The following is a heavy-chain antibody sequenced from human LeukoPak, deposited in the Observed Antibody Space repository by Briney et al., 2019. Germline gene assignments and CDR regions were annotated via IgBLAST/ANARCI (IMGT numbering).Heavy chain of an antibody. V-gene: IGHV1-2*02. CDR1: GYTFTGYY. J-gene: IGHJ4*02. CDR3: ARGESSSSGGESD. Sequence: GASVKVSCKASGYTFTGYYMHWVRQAPGQGLEWMGWINPNSGGTNYAQKFQGRVTMTRDTSISTAYMELSRLRSDDTAVYYCARGESSSSGGESDWGQGTLVTVSS. D-gene: IGHD6-6*01. CDR2: INPNSGGT.